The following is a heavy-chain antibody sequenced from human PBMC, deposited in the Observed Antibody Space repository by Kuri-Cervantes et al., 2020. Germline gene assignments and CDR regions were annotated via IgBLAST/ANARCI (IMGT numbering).Heavy chain of an antibody. J-gene: IGHJ5*02. V-gene: IGHV3-30-3*01. D-gene: IGHD2-21*01. CDR3: ARSGTVVDP. CDR1: GFTFRSCV. CDR2: VSFDGSNK. Sequence: GESLKISCAASGFTFRSCVIHWVRQAPGKGLECVSRVSFDGSNKYNAGSVKGRFTVSRDISENTHYLQMNSLRAEDTAVYYCARSGTVVDPWGQGTLVTVSS.